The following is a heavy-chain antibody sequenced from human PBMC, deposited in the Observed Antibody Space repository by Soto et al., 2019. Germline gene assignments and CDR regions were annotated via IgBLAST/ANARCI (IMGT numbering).Heavy chain of an antibody. CDR2: INTNTGNP. CDR1: GYTFTSYA. V-gene: IGHV7-4-1*01. D-gene: IGHD3-22*01. J-gene: IGHJ6*02. Sequence: QVQLVQSGSELKKPGASVKVSCKASGYTFTSYAMNWVRQAPGQGLEWMGWINTNTGNPTYAQGCAGRFVFSLDTSVSTAYLQICSLKAEDTAVYYCARDQTGTYYYDSSGYGDYYYYYGMDVWGQGTTVTVSS. CDR3: ARDQTGTYYYDSSGYGDYYYYYGMDV.